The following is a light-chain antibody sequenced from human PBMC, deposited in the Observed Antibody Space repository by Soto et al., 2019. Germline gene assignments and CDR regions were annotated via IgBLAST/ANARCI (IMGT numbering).Light chain of an antibody. CDR2: AAS. V-gene: IGKV3-20*01. J-gene: IGKJ1*01. CDR3: QQYGSSPRT. CDR1: QTISSSY. Sequence: EIVLTQSPGTLSLSPGERATLSCRASQTISSSYLAWYQHKPGQAPRLLIYAASNRAAGIPDRFSGSGSGTDFTLTISRLEPEDFAVYYCQQYGSSPRTFGQGTKVEIK.